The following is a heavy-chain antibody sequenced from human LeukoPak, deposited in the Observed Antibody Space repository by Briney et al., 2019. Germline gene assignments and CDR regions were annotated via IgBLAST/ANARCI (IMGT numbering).Heavy chain of an antibody. D-gene: IGHD1-26*01. J-gene: IGHJ5*02. CDR1: GGSISSGGYY. Sequence: SQTLSLTCTVSGGSISSGGYYWSWFRQHPGKGLEWIGYIYYSGSTYYNPSLKSRVTISVDTSKNQFSLKLSSVTAADTAVYYCARDRREHWFDPWGQGTLVNVSS. CDR2: IYYSGST. CDR3: ARDRREHWFDP. V-gene: IGHV4-31*03.